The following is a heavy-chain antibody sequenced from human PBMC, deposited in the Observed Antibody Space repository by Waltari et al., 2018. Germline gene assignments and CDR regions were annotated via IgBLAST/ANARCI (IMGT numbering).Heavy chain of an antibody. D-gene: IGHD2-2*01. CDR1: GGTFSSYA. Sequence: QVQLVQSGAEVKKPGSSVKVSCKASGGTFSSYAIRWVRQAPGHGLEWMGGIIPIFGTANYAQKFQGRVTITADESTSTAYMELSSLRSEDTAVYYCAREGGKTEDVVVGMDVWGQGTTVTVSS. J-gene: IGHJ6*02. V-gene: IGHV1-69*01. CDR3: AREGGKTEDVVVGMDV. CDR2: IIPIFGTA.